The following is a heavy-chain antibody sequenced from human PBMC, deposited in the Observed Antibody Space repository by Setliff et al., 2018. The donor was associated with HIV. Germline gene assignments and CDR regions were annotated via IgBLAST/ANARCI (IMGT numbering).Heavy chain of an antibody. Sequence: LGESLKISCKALDYTFATYWIGWVRQMPGEGLEWMGVIYPDDSNIKYNPSFQSQVTISADKSITTAYLHIHNLKASDTATYYCARRDGRSMNAFQIWGPGTKVTV. CDR2: IYPDDSNI. CDR3: ARRDGRSMNAFQI. D-gene: IGHD6-13*01. J-gene: IGHJ3*01. CDR1: DYTFATYW. V-gene: IGHV5-51*01.